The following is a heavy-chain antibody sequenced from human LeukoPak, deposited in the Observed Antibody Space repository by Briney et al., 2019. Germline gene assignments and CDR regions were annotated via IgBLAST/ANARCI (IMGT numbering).Heavy chain of an antibody. Sequence: SETLSLTCTVSGGSISSSSYYWGWIRQPPGKGLEWIGSFYYSGSTYYNPSLKSRVTISVDTSKNQFSLKLSSVTAADTAVYYCARTCDILTGYINYYYYYYMDVWGKGTTVTVSS. V-gene: IGHV4-39*07. CDR2: FYYSGST. CDR1: GGSISSSSYY. CDR3: ARTCDILTGYINYYYYYYMDV. D-gene: IGHD3-9*01. J-gene: IGHJ6*03.